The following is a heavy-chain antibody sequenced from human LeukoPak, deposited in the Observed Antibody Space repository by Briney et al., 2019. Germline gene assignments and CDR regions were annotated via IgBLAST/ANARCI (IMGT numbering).Heavy chain of an antibody. D-gene: IGHD3-3*01. J-gene: IGHJ4*02. CDR2: ICYSGST. CDR3: ARDILYYDFWSGYFATGFDY. V-gene: IGHV4-39*07. CDR1: GGSISSSSYY. Sequence: SETLSLTCTVSGGSISSSSYYWGWIRQPPGKGLEWIGSICYSGSTYYNPSLKSRVTISVDTSKNQFSLKLSSVTAADTAVYYCARDILYYDFWSGYFATGFDYWGQGTLVTVSS.